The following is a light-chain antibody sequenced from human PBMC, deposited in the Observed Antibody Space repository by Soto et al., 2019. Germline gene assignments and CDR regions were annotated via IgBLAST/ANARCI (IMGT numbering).Light chain of an antibody. CDR3: CSFAGSNTPYR. J-gene: IGLJ1*01. CDR2: EGT. Sequence: QSALAQPASVSGSPGQSITISCTGTSSAVGKYDLVSWYQQLPGEDPKLIIYEGTKRPSGISDRFSGSKSGNTASLTISGLQAGDEADYYCCSFAGSNTPYRFGSGTKVTVL. V-gene: IGLV2-23*01. CDR1: SSAVGKYDL.